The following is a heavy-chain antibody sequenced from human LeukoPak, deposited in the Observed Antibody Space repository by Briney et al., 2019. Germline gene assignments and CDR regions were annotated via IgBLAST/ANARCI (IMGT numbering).Heavy chain of an antibody. CDR2: ISSSSSYI. D-gene: IGHD3-22*01. Sequence: GGSLRLSCAASGFTFSSYSMNWVRQAPGKGLEWVSSISSSSSYIYYADSVKGRFTISRDNAKNSLYLQMNSLRAEDTAVYYCARDLKTYYYDISGYEDSYYYYYMDVWGKGTTVTVSS. CDR1: GFTFSSYS. CDR3: ARDLKTYYYDISGYEDSYYYYYMDV. J-gene: IGHJ6*03. V-gene: IGHV3-21*01.